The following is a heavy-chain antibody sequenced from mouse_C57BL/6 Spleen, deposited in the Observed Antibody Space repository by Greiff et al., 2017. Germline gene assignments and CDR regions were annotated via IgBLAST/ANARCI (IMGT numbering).Heavy chain of an antibody. V-gene: IGHV1-50*01. CDR3: ARQEDRYYAMDY. CDR2: IDPSDSYT. Sequence: QVQLQQPEAELVKPGASVKLSCKASGYTFTSYWMQWVKQRPGQGLEWIGEIDPSDSYTNYNQKFKGKATLTVDPSSSTAYMQLSSLTSEDSAVYYCARQEDRYYAMDYWGQGTSVTVSS. J-gene: IGHJ4*01. CDR1: GYTFTSYW. D-gene: IGHD2-14*01.